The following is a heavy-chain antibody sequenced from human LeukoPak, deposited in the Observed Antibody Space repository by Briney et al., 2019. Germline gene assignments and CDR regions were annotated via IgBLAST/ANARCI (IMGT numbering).Heavy chain of an antibody. J-gene: IGHJ4*02. D-gene: IGHD3-10*01. CDR3: ARGDYRSFDY. Sequence: ASVKVSCKASGGTFSSYAINWVRQAPGQGLEWMGRIIPILGIANYAQKFQGRVTITADKSTSTAYMELSSLRSEDTAVYYCARGDYRSFDYWGQGTLVTVSS. CDR1: GGTFSSYA. V-gene: IGHV1-69*04. CDR2: IIPILGIA.